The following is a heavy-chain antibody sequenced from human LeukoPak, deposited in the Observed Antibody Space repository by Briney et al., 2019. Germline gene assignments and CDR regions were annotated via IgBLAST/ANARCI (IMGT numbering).Heavy chain of an antibody. V-gene: IGHV5-51*01. J-gene: IGHJ4*02. CDR1: GYQFTNYW. CDR3: ARALRTGQGDYVPVL. D-gene: IGHD4-17*01. CDR2: IYPGDSET. Sequence: GESLQISCKASGYQFTNYWIGWVRPLPGKGLEWMTIIYPGDSETRYSPSFQGQVTISADKSIGTMYLQWSSLKASDTAMYYCARALRTGQGDYVPVLWGQGTLVIVSS.